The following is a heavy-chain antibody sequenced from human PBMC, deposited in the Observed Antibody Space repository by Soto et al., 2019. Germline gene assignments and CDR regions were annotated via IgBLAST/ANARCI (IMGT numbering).Heavy chain of an antibody. D-gene: IGHD3-10*01. Sequence: WGSLRLSCAASGFTFSSYGMHWVRQAPGKGLEWVAVIWYDGSNKYYADSVKGRFTISRDNSKNTLYLQMNSLRAEDTAVYYCAREQNVEITMVRYYMDVWGKGTTVTVSS. CDR3: AREQNVEITMVRYYMDV. CDR1: GFTFSSYG. CDR2: IWYDGSNK. J-gene: IGHJ6*03. V-gene: IGHV3-33*01.